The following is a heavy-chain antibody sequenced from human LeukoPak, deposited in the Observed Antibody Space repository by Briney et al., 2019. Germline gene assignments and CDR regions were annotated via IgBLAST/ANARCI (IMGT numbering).Heavy chain of an antibody. D-gene: IGHD6-13*01. CDR3: ARHGRGIAP. CDR1: GGSFSGYY. V-gene: IGHV4-34*01. CDR2: IYYSGNT. Sequence: SETLSLTCAVYGGSFSGYYWGWIRQPPGKGLEWIGSIYYSGNTYYNPSLKSRVSISIDTSKNQFSLKLNSVTAADTGLYYCARHGRGIAPWGQGTLVTVSS. J-gene: IGHJ4*02.